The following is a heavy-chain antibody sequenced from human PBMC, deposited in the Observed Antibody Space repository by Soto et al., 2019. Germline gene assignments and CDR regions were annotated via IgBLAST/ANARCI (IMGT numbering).Heavy chain of an antibody. Sequence: SETLSLTCTVSGGSISSGGYYWRWIRQHPGKGLEWIGYISYSGSTFYNPSLKSRVTISVDTSKNQFSLKLSSVTAADTAVYYCARGPRDGFDYWGQGTLVTVSS. CDR3: ARGPRDGFDY. V-gene: IGHV4-31*03. J-gene: IGHJ4*02. CDR2: ISYSGST. CDR1: GGSISSGGYY.